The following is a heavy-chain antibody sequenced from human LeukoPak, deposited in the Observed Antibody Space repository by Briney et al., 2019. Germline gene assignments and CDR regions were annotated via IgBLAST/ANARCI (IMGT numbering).Heavy chain of an antibody. CDR3: ARVYLERLTAGYFDH. CDR1: GFTFGDYA. CDR2: ISDDGRHN. J-gene: IGHJ4*02. D-gene: IGHD2-8*01. V-gene: IGHV3-30*04. Sequence: GGSLRLSCTASGFTFGDYAMSWVRQAPGKGLEWVAVISDDGRHNYYADSVKGRFTISRDNSKSTLYLQMNSLRDGDSAAYFCARVYLERLTAGYFDHWGQGTQVTVSP.